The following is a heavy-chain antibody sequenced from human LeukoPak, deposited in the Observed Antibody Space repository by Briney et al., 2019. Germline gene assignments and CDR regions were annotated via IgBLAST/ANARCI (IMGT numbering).Heavy chain of an antibody. CDR3: ARGDALAGTFDY. D-gene: IGHD6-19*01. J-gene: IGHJ4*02. V-gene: IGHV3-30*04. CDR2: ISYDGSNK. Sequence: GGSLRLSCAASGFTFSSYAMHWVRQAPGKGLEWVAVISYDGSNKYYADSVKGRFTISRDNSKNTLYLQMNSLRAEDTAVYYCARGDALAGTFDYWDQGTLVTVSS. CDR1: GFTFSSYA.